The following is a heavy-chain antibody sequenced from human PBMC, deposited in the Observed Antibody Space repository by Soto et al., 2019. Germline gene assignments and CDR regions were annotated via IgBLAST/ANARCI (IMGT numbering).Heavy chain of an antibody. CDR2: INYSGST. Sequence: QVQLQPWGAGLFKPSETLSLTCAVYGGSFSGYYWSWLRQPPGKGPEWLGEINYSGSTKYNPSLESRVTISVDPSKNQFSLKLTSVSAAATAVYYCARTRGTGVWSQGSTVTVSS. V-gene: IGHV4-34*01. CDR1: GGSFSGYY. J-gene: IGHJ6*02. CDR3: ARTRGTGV.